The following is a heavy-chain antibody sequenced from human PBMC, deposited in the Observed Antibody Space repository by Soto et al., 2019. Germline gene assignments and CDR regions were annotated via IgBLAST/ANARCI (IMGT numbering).Heavy chain of an antibody. CDR2: IHPRGGST. Sequence: GASVKVSCKASGYTFTSYFMHWVRQAPGQGLEWMGIIHPRGGSTNYAQKFQDRVTMTWDTSTSTVYMDLSRLTSDDTAVYYCARAPYSSSSFFFDYWGQGTLVTVSS. J-gene: IGHJ4*02. CDR3: ARAPYSSSSFFFDY. CDR1: GYTFTSYF. V-gene: IGHV1-46*01. D-gene: IGHD5-12*01.